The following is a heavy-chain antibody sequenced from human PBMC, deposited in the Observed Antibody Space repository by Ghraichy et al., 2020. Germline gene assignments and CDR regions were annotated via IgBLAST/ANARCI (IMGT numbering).Heavy chain of an antibody. Sequence: GESLNISCAASGFTFSSYSMNWVRKAPGKGLEWVSYISVGSSSTIYYADSVKGRFTISRDNAKNSLYLQMNSLRDEDTAVYYCARDSGSSWYYFDYWGQGTLVTVSS. D-gene: IGHD6-13*01. V-gene: IGHV3-48*02. J-gene: IGHJ4*02. CDR3: ARDSGSSWYYFDY. CDR2: ISVGSSSTI. CDR1: GFTFSSYS.